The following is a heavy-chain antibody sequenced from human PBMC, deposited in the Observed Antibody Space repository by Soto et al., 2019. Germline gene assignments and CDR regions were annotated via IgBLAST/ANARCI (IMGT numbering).Heavy chain of an antibody. J-gene: IGHJ5*02. V-gene: IGHV4-59*01. Sequence: SESLSHICTVAGGSISSYYWSWIRQPPGTGLEWIGYIYYSGSTNYNPSLKSRVTISVATSKNQFSLKLSSVTAADTAVYYCAREGRGGTNGVCFLHWFDPWGQGTLVTVCS. CDR1: GGSISSYY. CDR3: AREGRGGTNGVCFLHWFDP. D-gene: IGHD2-8*01. CDR2: IYYSGST.